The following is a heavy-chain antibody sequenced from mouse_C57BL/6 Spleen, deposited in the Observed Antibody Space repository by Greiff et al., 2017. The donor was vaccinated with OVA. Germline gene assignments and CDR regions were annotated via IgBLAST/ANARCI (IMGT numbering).Heavy chain of an antibody. CDR2: IYPGDGNT. CDR3: AALDYGRLHYFDY. CDR1: GYAFSSYW. D-gene: IGHD1-1*01. V-gene: IGHV1-80*01. Sequence: QVQLKQSGAELVKPGASVKISCKASGYAFSSYWMNWVKQRPGKGLEWIGQIYPGDGNTNYNGKFKGKATLTADKSSSTAYMQLSSLTSEDSAVYFCAALDYGRLHYFDYWGQGTTLTVSS. J-gene: IGHJ2*01.